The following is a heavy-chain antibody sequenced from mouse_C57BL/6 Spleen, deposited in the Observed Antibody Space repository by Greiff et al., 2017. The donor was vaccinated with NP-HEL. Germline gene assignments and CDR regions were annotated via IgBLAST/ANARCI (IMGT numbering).Heavy chain of an antibody. V-gene: IGHV1-55*01. CDR1: GYTFTSYW. CDR2: IYPGSGST. CDR3: ARGGDYDGWYYFDY. J-gene: IGHJ2*01. D-gene: IGHD2-4*01. Sequence: VKLQQPGAELVKPGASVKMSCKASGYTFTSYWITWVKQRPGPGLEWIGDIYPGSGSTNYNEKFKSKATLTVDTSSSTAYMQLSSLTSEDSAVYYCARGGDYDGWYYFDYWGQGTTLTVSS.